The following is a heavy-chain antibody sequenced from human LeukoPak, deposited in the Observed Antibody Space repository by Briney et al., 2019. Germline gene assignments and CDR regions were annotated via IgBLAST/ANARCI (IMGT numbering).Heavy chain of an antibody. CDR2: INWNGGST. J-gene: IGHJ5*02. D-gene: IGHD3-3*01. V-gene: IGHV3-20*04. CDR3: ASTIFGGFDP. Sequence: PGGSLRLSCAASGFTFDDYGMNWVRQAPGKGLEWVSGINWNGGSTGYADSVEGRFTISRDNAKNSLYLQMNSLRAEDTALYYCASTIFGGFDPWGQGTLVTVSS. CDR1: GFTFDDYG.